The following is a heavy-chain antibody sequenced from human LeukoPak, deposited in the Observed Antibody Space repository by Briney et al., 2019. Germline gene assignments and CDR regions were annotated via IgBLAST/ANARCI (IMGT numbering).Heavy chain of an antibody. V-gene: IGHV3-74*01. Sequence: GGSLRLSCAASGFTFSSYWMHWVRQAPGKGLMWVSRTSPDGSGTVYADAVKGRFTISRDNAKNTLYLQMNSLTSEDTAVYYCARDVQVYWYFDLWGRGTLVTVSS. D-gene: IGHD1-1*01. J-gene: IGHJ2*01. CDR1: GFTFSSYW. CDR3: ARDVQVYWYFDL. CDR2: TSPDGSGT.